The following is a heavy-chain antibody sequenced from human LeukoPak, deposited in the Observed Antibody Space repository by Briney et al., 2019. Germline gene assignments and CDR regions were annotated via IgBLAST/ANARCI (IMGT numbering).Heavy chain of an antibody. CDR3: AREGVATIDTXWFDX. Sequence: VSCXXSGYTFTGYXXHWVRQAPGQGLEWMGWVNPNSGGTNYAQKFQGRVTMTRDTSISTAYMELSRLRSDETAVYYCAREGVATIDTXWFDXXG. V-gene: IGHV1-2*02. CDR1: GYTFTGYX. CDR2: VNPNSGGT. J-gene: IGHJ5*01. D-gene: IGHD5-12*01.